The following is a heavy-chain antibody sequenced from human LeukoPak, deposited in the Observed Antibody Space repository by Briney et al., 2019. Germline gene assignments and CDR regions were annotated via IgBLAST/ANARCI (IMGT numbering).Heavy chain of an antibody. D-gene: IGHD5-18*01. CDR3: AREELDSYGFTD. CDR1: GYTFTGYY. Sequence: ASVKVSCKASGYTFTGYYMHWVRQAPGQGLEWMGWINPNSGGTNYAQKFQGWVTMTRDTSTSTVYMELSSLRSEDTAVYYCAREELDSYGFTDWGQGTLVTVSS. CDR2: INPNSGGT. J-gene: IGHJ4*02. V-gene: IGHV1-2*04.